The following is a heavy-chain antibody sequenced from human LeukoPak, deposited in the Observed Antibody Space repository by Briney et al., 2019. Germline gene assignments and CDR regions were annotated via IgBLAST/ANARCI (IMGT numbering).Heavy chain of an antibody. D-gene: IGHD3-10*01. CDR3: ARAKDGSGYYFDY. Sequence: GGSLRLSCAASGFTFSSYSMNWVRQAPGKGLEWVSYISSFSGTIYYADSVKGRFTISRDNAKNSLYLQMNSLRAEDTAVYYCARAKDGSGYYFDYWGQGTLVTVSS. CDR2: ISSFSGTI. CDR1: GFTFSSYS. J-gene: IGHJ4*02. V-gene: IGHV3-48*04.